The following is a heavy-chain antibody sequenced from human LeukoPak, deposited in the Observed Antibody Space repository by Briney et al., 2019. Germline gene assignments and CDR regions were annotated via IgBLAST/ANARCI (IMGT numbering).Heavy chain of an antibody. V-gene: IGHV1-69*04. Sequence: EASVKVSCKASGGTFSSYAISWVRQAPGQGLEWMGRIIPILGIANYAQKFQGRVTITADKSTSTAYMELSSLRSEDTAVYYCARDGRAGIAAAGHDYWGQGTLVTVSS. CDR1: GGTFSSYA. CDR3: ARDGRAGIAAAGHDY. D-gene: IGHD6-13*01. J-gene: IGHJ4*02. CDR2: IIPILGIA.